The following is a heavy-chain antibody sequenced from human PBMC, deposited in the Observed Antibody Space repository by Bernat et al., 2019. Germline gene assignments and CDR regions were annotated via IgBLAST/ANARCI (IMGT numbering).Heavy chain of an antibody. CDR1: GFTFSSYG. D-gene: IGHD6-6*01. CDR2: ISCDGSNK. Sequence: QVQLVESGGGVVQPGRSLRLSCAASGFTFSSYGMHWVRQAPGKGLEWVAVISCDGSNKYYADSVKGRFTISRDNSKNTLYLQMNSLRAEDTAVYYCAKGIAARYYYYGMDVWGQGTTVTVSS. J-gene: IGHJ6*02. CDR3: AKGIAARYYYYGMDV. V-gene: IGHV3-30*18.